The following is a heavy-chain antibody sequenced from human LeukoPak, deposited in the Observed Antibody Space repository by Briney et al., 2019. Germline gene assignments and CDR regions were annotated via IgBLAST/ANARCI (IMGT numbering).Heavy chain of an antibody. CDR3: ARRSSSQPPNY. Sequence: SETLSLTCTVSGGSISSSSYFWGWIRQPPGKGLEWVGSMSYSGSTYYNPSLKSRVTISVDTSENQFSLKLSSVTAADTAVYYCARRSSSQPPNYWGQGTLVTVSS. V-gene: IGHV4-39*01. CDR1: GGSISSSSYF. J-gene: IGHJ4*02. CDR2: MSYSGST. D-gene: IGHD6-13*01.